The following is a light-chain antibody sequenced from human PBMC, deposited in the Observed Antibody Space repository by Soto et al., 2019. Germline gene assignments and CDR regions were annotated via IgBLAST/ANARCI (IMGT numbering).Light chain of an antibody. V-gene: IGLV1-47*01. Sequence: QSVLTQPPSASGTPVQRVTISCSGISSNIGSKYVYWYQQLPGTAPKLLMYRNNQRPSGVPDRFSGSKSGTSASLAISGLRSEDEADYYCAAWDAGVSGPAFGGGTKLTVL. J-gene: IGLJ2*01. CDR2: RNN. CDR3: AAWDAGVSGPA. CDR1: SSNIGSKY.